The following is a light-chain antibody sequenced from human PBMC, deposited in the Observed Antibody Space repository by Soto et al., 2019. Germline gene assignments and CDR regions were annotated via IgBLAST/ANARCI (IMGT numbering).Light chain of an antibody. V-gene: IGKV1-5*03. Sequence: DIPIPQSPSTLSASVGDRVIITCRASQGISTWLAWHQQKPGKAPKLLISKASSLESGVPSRFSGSGSGTELTLIISSLQPEDFATYYCQQDNSFSWTFGQGTKVDI. J-gene: IGKJ1*01. CDR3: QQDNSFSWT. CDR1: QGISTW. CDR2: KAS.